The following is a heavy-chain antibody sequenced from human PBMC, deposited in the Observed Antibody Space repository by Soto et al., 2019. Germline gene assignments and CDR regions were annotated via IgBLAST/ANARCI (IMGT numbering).Heavy chain of an antibody. CDR3: ARDIASPGGDYFDS. V-gene: IGHV3-21*06. D-gene: IGHD2-21*01. CDR2: ISTGGAYM. J-gene: IGHJ4*02. Sequence: EVQLVESGGGLVKAGGSLRLFCTASGFTFRNYNMNWVRQAPGKGLEWVSSISTGGAYMFYADSVKGLFTISRDNAQNSLFLQIASPRAEDTAVYYCARDIASPGGDYFDSWGQGTLVTVSS. CDR1: GFTFRNYN.